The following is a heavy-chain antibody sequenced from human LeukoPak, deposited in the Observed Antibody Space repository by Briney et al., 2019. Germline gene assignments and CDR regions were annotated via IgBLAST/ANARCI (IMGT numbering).Heavy chain of an antibody. CDR3: ARVQYDYVWGSYLHY. J-gene: IGHJ4*02. V-gene: IGHV1-69*05. CDR1: GGTFSSYA. D-gene: IGHD3-16*02. Sequence: SVKVSCKASGGTFSSYAISWVRQAPGQGLEWMGGIIPIFGTANYAQKFQGRVTITTDESTSTAYMELSRLRSDDTAVYYCARVQYDYVWGSYLHYWGQGTLVAVSS. CDR2: IIPIFGTA.